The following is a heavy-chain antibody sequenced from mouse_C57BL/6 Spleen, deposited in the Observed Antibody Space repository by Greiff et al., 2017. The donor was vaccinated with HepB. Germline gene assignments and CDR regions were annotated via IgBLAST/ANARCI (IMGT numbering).Heavy chain of an antibody. V-gene: IGHV1-69*01. CDR2: IDPSDSYT. J-gene: IGHJ2*01. Sequence: QVQLQQPGAELVMPGASVKLSCKASGYTFTSYWMHWVKQRPGQGLEWIGEIDPSDSYTNYNQKFKGKSTLTVDKSSSTAYMQLSSLTSEDSAVYYCARGNTTVVADYWGQGTTLTVSS. CDR3: ARGNTTVVADY. D-gene: IGHD1-1*01. CDR1: GYTFTSYW.